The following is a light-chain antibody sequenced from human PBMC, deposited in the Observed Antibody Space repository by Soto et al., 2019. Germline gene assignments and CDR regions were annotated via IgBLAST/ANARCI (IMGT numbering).Light chain of an antibody. J-gene: IGKJ2*01. CDR1: QSVSSNY. CDR2: GAS. CDR3: QHYDSSPT. Sequence: EIVLTQSPCTLSLSPGEGATLSCRASQSVSSNYLAWYQQKPGQAPRLLIYGASSRAAGIPGKFSGSGSGTDFTLTISRLEPEDLAVYFCQHYDSSPTFGLGTKLEIK. V-gene: IGKV3-20*01.